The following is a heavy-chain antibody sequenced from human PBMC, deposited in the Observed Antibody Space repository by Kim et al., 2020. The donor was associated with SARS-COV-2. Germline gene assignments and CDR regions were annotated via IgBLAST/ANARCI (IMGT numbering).Heavy chain of an antibody. V-gene: IGHV3-23*01. CDR2: ISGNGRIT. CDR3: ARRSPYGFGYFFDS. J-gene: IGHJ4*02. CDR1: GFTFSTYA. D-gene: IGHD5-18*01. Sequence: GGSLRLSCAASGFTFSTYAMSLVRQAPGKGLEWVSSISGNGRITYYADSVKGRFTFSRDNSKNTLYLQMNSMRVEDTAVYYCARRSPYGFGYFFDSWGRG.